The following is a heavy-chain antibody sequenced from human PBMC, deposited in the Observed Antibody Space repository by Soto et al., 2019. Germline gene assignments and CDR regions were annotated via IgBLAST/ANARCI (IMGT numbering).Heavy chain of an antibody. CDR3: ARDGGTYCSGGNCLVDY. D-gene: IGHD2-15*01. Sequence: EVQLVESGGGLVQPGGSLRLSCAASGFNFNNDWMSWVRQAPGKGLEWVANIKEDGSEKYYVDSVKGRFTISRDNAKNSMYLEMNSLTDEDTAVYYCARDGGTYCSGGNCLVDYWGQGTLVTVS. V-gene: IGHV3-7*01. CDR1: GFNFNNDW. J-gene: IGHJ4*02. CDR2: IKEDGSEK.